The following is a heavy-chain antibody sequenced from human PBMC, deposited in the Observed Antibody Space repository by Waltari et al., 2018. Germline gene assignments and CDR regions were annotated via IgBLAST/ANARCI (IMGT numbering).Heavy chain of an antibody. CDR1: GFPLHYNY. CDR2: IYAGGQK. D-gene: IGHD5-12*01. Sequence: EVRLVESGGGLIQRGGSLRLSCAASGFPLHYNYMSWVRQAPGEGRGWVSGIYAGGQKYYADSVKGRFSISRDESRSTLYLEMNSLRAGDTAVYYCARAGLGSPVEWLRLFDQWGQGTLVTVSS. CDR3: ARAGLGSPVEWLRLFDQ. J-gene: IGHJ4*02. V-gene: IGHV3-53*01.